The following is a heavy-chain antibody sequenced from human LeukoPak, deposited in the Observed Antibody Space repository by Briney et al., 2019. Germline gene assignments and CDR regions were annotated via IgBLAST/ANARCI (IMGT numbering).Heavy chain of an antibody. CDR1: GYTFPNYG. CDR3: ARTGSSVYSPYDY. Sequence: ASVTVSCKASGYTFPNYGINWVRQAPGQGLEWMGWISPYNGNTNYAQKLQGRVTMTTDPSTSTAYMELKSLRSDDTAVYYCARTGSSVYSPYDYWGQGTLVTVSS. V-gene: IGHV1-18*04. J-gene: IGHJ4*02. CDR2: ISPYNGNT. D-gene: IGHD3-22*01.